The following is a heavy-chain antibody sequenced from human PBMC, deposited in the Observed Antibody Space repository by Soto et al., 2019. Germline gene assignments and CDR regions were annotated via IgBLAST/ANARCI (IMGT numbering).Heavy chain of an antibody. CDR3: AKENGDYGYFDH. Sequence: GGSLRLSCAASGFTFSSYAMSWVRQAPGKGLEWVSVISGSGDSTYYADSVKGRFTTSRDNSKNTLYLQMTSLRAEDTAVYYCAKENGDYGYFDHWGQGTLVTVSS. CDR2: ISGSGDST. CDR1: GFTFSSYA. D-gene: IGHD4-17*01. V-gene: IGHV3-23*01. J-gene: IGHJ4*02.